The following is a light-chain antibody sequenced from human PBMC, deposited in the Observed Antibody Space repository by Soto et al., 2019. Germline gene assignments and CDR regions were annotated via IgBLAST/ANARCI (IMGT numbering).Light chain of an antibody. Sequence: QSVLTQPPSVSAAPGQKVTISCSGSSSNIGNNYVSWYQQVPGTAPKLLIYDNNKRPSGNPDRFSGSKSGTSATLGISGLQTGDEVDYYCGTWDSSLSVQVFGTGTKVTVL. V-gene: IGLV1-51*01. J-gene: IGLJ1*01. CDR1: SSNIGNNY. CDR2: DNN. CDR3: GTWDSSLSVQV.